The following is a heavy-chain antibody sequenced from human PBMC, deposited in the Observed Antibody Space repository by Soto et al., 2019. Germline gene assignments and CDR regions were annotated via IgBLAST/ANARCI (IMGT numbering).Heavy chain of an antibody. V-gene: IGHV1-24*01. CDR1: GYTLIELS. J-gene: IGHJ6*02. CDR3: ATDHQWLGDYYYGMDV. Sequence: ASVKVSCKVSGYTLIELSMHWVRQAPGKGLEWMGRFDPENGERIYAQKFQGRVTMTEDTSTDTAYMELSSLRSEDTAVYYCATDHQWLGDYYYGMDVWGQGTTVTVSS. D-gene: IGHD6-19*01. CDR2: FDPENGER.